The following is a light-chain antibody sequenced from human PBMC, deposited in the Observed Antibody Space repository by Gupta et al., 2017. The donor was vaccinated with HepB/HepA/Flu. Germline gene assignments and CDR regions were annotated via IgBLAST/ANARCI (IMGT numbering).Light chain of an antibody. V-gene: IGKV3-11*01. CDR3: QQRSNGLT. Sequence: EIVLTQSPATLSLSPGERATLSCRASQSVSSFLAWYQQKPGQAPRLLIYDAFNRATGIPDRFSGSGSGTDFTLTISSLEPEDFAVYYCQQRSNGLTFGGGTRVEIK. J-gene: IGKJ4*01. CDR2: DAF. CDR1: QSVSSF.